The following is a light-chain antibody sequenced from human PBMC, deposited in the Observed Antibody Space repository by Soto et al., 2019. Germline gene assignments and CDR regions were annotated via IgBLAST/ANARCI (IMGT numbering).Light chain of an antibody. Sequence: EVVLTQSPATLSLSPGDRATLSCRASQSVGYLLSWYQQKPGQSPRLLIFNTSNRASGIPARFSGSGSGTDFTLTISSLEPEDFAVYYCQQRSNWPSLTFGGGTKVEIK. J-gene: IGKJ4*01. CDR3: QQRSNWPSLT. V-gene: IGKV3-11*01. CDR2: NTS. CDR1: QSVGYL.